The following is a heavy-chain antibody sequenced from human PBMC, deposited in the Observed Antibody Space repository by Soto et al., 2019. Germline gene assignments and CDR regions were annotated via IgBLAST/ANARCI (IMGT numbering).Heavy chain of an antibody. CDR3: ARLRIRGPYDFWSGYYGGYWYYGMDV. Sequence: LTCTVSGGSISSGGYYWSWIRQHPGKGLEWIGYIYYSGSTYYNPSLKSRVTISVDTSKNQFSLKLSSVTAADTAVYYCARLRIRGPYDFWSGYYGGYWYYGMDVWGQGTTVTVSS. J-gene: IGHJ6*02. CDR1: GGSISSGGYY. CDR2: IYYSGST. V-gene: IGHV4-31*03. D-gene: IGHD3-3*01.